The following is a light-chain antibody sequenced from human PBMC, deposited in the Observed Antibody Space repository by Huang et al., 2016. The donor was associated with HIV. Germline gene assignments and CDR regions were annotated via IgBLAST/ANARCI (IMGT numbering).Light chain of an antibody. CDR2: GAF. Sequence: EIVLTQSPATLSVSPGERATLSCRASQSVSRNLAWYQQKAGQTPRLLIYGAFTRATGIPARFSGSGSGTEFTLTISSLQSEEFAVYYCQQYNDWRTFGQGTKVEIK. CDR3: QQYNDWRT. V-gene: IGKV3-15*01. J-gene: IGKJ1*01. CDR1: QSVSRN.